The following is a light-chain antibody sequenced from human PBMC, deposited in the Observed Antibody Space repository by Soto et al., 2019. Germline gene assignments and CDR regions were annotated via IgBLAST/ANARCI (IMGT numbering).Light chain of an antibody. V-gene: IGLV2-23*01. CDR1: SSDVGSYNL. CDR2: EGS. CDR3: CSYAGGGSYV. Sequence: QSALTQPASVSGSPGQSITISCTGSSSDVGSYNLVSWYQQHPGKAPKLMIYEGSKRPSGVSNRFSGSKSGNTASLTISGLQAEDEADYYCCSYAGGGSYVFGAGTKLTVL. J-gene: IGLJ1*01.